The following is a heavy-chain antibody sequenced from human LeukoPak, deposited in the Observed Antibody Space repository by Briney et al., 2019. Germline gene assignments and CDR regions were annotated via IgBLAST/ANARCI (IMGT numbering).Heavy chain of an antibody. CDR3: ASLTRGY. V-gene: IGHV4-34*01. Sequence: SETLSLTCAVYGGSFSGYYWSWIRQPPGKGLEWIGEINHSGSTNYNPSLKSRVTISVDTSKNQFSLKLSSVTAADTAVYYCASLTRGYWGQGTPVTVSS. CDR1: GGSFSGYY. D-gene: IGHD1-14*01. J-gene: IGHJ4*02. CDR2: INHSGST.